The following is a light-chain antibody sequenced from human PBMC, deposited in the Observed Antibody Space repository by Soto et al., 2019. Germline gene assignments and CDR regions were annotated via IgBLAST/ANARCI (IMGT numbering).Light chain of an antibody. J-gene: IGKJ1*01. CDR2: AAS. Sequence: AIRMTQSPSSFSASTGDRVTITCRASQDISTYLAWYQQKAGKAPKILIYAASTLQTGVPSRFSGSGSGTDFTLTISYLQSEDFATYYCQQYYSYPRTFGQGTKVEIK. V-gene: IGKV1-8*01. CDR1: QDISTY. CDR3: QQYYSYPRT.